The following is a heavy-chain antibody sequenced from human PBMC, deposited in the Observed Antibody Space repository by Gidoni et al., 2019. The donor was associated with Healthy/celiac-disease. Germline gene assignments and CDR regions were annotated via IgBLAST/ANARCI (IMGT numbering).Heavy chain of an antibody. CDR1: GFTFSNAW. V-gene: IGHV3-15*01. J-gene: IGHJ4*02. CDR3: TTEGGYSYGVDY. Sequence: EVQLVESGGGLVKPGGSLRLSCAASGFTFSNAWMSWVRQDPGKGLEWVGRIKSKTDGGTTDYAAPVKGRFTISRDDSKNTLYLQMNSLKTEDTAVYYCTTEGGYSYGVDYWGQGTLVTVSS. CDR2: IKSKTDGGTT. D-gene: IGHD5-18*01.